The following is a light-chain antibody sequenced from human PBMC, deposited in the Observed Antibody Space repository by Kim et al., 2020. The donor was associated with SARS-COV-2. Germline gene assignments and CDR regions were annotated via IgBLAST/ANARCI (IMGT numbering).Light chain of an antibody. CDR2: DAS. Sequence: SPGERATHSCRASQSVSGYFAWYPQKPGQAPRLLIYDASNRATGIPARFSGSGSGTDFTLTISSLEPEDFAVYYCQQRSNWPPLTFGGGTKVDIK. CDR1: QSVSGY. J-gene: IGKJ4*01. CDR3: QQRSNWPPLT. V-gene: IGKV3-11*01.